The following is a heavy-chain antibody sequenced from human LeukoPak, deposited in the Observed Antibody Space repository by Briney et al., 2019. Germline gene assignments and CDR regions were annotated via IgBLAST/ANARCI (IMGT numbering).Heavy chain of an antibody. CDR1: GGSISSYY. Sequence: SETLSLTCTVSGGSISSYYWSWIRQPAGKGLEWIGRIYTSGSTNYNPSLKSRVTISIDTSKNQFSLKLSSVTAADTAVYYCARRPTSSDYYYYMDVWGKGTTVTVSS. D-gene: IGHD2-2*01. CDR3: ARRPTSSDYYYYMDV. CDR2: IYTSGST. V-gene: IGHV4-4*07. J-gene: IGHJ6*03.